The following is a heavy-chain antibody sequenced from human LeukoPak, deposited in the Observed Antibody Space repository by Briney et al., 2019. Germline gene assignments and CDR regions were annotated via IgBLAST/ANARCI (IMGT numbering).Heavy chain of an antibody. Sequence: GGSLRLSCAASGFTFSSYWMSWVRQAPGKGLEWVANIKQDGSEKYYVDSVKGRFTISRDNAKNSLYLQMNSLRAEDTAVYYCAKDDRWLQFCCWGQGTLVTVSA. CDR2: IKQDGSEK. V-gene: IGHV3-7*03. CDR1: GFTFSSYW. J-gene: IGHJ4*02. CDR3: AKDDRWLQFCC. D-gene: IGHD5-24*01.